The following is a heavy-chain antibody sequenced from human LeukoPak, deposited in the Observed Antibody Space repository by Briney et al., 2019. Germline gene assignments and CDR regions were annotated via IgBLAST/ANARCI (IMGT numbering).Heavy chain of an antibody. D-gene: IGHD2-15*01. J-gene: IGHJ4*02. Sequence: GGSLRLSCAASGFTFSSYAMSWVRQAPGKGLEWVSAISGSGGSTYYADSVKGRFTISRDNSKNTLYLQMNSLRAEDTAVFYCAKVQNVYCSGGSCYWDYWGQGTLVTVSS. V-gene: IGHV3-23*01. CDR2: ISGSGGST. CDR3: AKVQNVYCSGGSCYWDY. CDR1: GFTFSSYA.